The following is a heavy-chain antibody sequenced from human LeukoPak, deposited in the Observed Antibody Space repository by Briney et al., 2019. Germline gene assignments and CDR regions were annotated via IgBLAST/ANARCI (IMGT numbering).Heavy chain of an antibody. Sequence: SETLSLTCAVYGGSFSGYYWSWIRQPPGKGLEWIGEINHSGSTNYNPSLKSQVTISVDTSKNQFSLKLSSVTAADTAVYYCARAPMVRGYYYYFYGMDVWGQGTTVTVSS. J-gene: IGHJ6*02. V-gene: IGHV4-34*01. CDR2: INHSGST. CDR3: ARAPMVRGYYYYFYGMDV. CDR1: GGSFSGYY. D-gene: IGHD3-10*01.